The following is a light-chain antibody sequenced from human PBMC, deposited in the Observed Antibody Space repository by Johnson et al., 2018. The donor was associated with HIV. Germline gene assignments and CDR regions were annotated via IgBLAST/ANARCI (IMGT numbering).Light chain of an antibody. CDR3: GTWENSLSTGAV. CDR2: ENN. J-gene: IGLJ1*01. V-gene: IGLV1-51*02. CDR1: SSNIGNNY. Sequence: QSVLTQPPSVSAAPGQKVTISCSGSSSNIGNNYVSWYQQLPGTAPKLLIYENNKRPSGIPDRFSGSKSGTSATLGITGLQTGDEADYYRGTWENSLSTGAVFGTGTKVTVL.